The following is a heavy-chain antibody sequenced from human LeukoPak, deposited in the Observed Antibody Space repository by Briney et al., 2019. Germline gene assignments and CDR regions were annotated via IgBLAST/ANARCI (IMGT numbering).Heavy chain of an antibody. J-gene: IGHJ6*02. V-gene: IGHV4-59*01. CDR2: IYYSGST. Sequence: PSETLSLTCTVSGGSISSYYWSWIRQPPGKGLEWIGYIYYSGSTNYDPSLKSRVTISVDTSKNQFSLKLSSVTAADTAVYYCASIGYDHGMDVWGQGTTVTVSS. CDR1: GGSISSYY. D-gene: IGHD1-14*01. CDR3: ASIGYDHGMDV.